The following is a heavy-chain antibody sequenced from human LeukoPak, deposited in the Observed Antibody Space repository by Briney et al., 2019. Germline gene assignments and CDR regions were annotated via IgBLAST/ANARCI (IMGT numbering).Heavy chain of an antibody. CDR3: ARHFRRNVVPANNWFDP. Sequence: PSETLSLTCTVSGGSISSSSYYWGWIRQPPGKGLEWIGSIYYSGSTYYNPSLKSRVTISVDTSKNQFSLKLSSVTAADTAVYYGARHFRRNVVPANNWFDPWGQGTLVTVSS. V-gene: IGHV4-39*01. J-gene: IGHJ5*02. CDR1: GGSISSSSYY. CDR2: IYYSGST. D-gene: IGHD2-2*01.